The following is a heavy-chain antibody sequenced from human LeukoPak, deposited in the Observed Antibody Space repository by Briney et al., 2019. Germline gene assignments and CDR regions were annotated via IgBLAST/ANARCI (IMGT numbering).Heavy chain of an antibody. Sequence: SETLSLTCTVSGGSISSSSYYWGWIRQPPGKGLEWIGSIYYSGSTYYNPSLKSRVTISVDTSKNQFSLRLSSVTAADTAVYYCARVSLPFDYWGQGTLVTVSS. CDR2: IYYSGST. CDR1: GGSISSSSYY. CDR3: ARVSLPFDY. V-gene: IGHV4-39*07. J-gene: IGHJ4*02.